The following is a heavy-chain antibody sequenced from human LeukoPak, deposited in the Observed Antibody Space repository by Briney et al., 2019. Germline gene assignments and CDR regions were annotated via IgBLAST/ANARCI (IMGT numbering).Heavy chain of an antibody. V-gene: IGHV4-39*01. CDR2: IYYSGDT. Sequence: SETLSLTCTVSSGSISSSSYYWGWIRQPPGKGLEWIGSIYYSGDTYYNPSLKSRRVTISVDTSKNQFSLRLSSVTAADTAVYYCARHQWHYYYYMGVWGKGSMVTVSS. D-gene: IGHD6-19*01. J-gene: IGHJ6*03. CDR1: SGSISSSSYY. CDR3: ARHQWHYYYYMGV.